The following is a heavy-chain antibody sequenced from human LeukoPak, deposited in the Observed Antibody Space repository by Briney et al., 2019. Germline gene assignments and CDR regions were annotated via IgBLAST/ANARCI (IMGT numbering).Heavy chain of an antibody. V-gene: IGHV4-38-2*02. CDR3: ARVRGYCSSTICYRYYFDY. Sequence: SETLSLTCTVSGYSISSGYYWGWIRQPPGKGLEWIGTIYHSGSTYYNPSLKSRVTISVDTSKNQLSLKLTSVTAADTAVYYCARVRGYCSSTICYRYYFDYWGQGTLVTVSS. J-gene: IGHJ4*02. D-gene: IGHD2-2*01. CDR1: GYSISSGYY. CDR2: IYHSGST.